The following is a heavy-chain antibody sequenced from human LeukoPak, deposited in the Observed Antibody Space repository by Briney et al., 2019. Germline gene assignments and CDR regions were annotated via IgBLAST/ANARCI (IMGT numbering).Heavy chain of an antibody. Sequence: TGGSLRLSCAASGFTFSSYAMSWVRQAPGKGLEWVTAISGSGGSTYYADSVKGRFTISRDNSKNTLYLQMNSLRAEDTAVYYCAKAKIGVGAFDIWGQGTMVTVSS. D-gene: IGHD3-22*01. V-gene: IGHV3-23*01. CDR1: GFTFSSYA. CDR3: AKAKIGVGAFDI. J-gene: IGHJ3*02. CDR2: ISGSGGST.